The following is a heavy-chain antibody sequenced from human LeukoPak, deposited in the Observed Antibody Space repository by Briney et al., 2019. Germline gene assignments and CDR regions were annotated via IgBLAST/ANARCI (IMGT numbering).Heavy chain of an antibody. CDR3: ARGAVPQYYDYVWGSYRYPTIFDY. Sequence: SETLSLTCAVYGGSFSGYHWSWIRQPPGKGLEWIGEINHSGSTNYNPSLKSRVTISVDTSKNQFPLKLSSVTAADTAMYYCARGAVPQYYDYVWGSYRYPTIFDYWGQGTLVTVSS. V-gene: IGHV4-34*01. D-gene: IGHD3-16*02. CDR1: GGSFSGYH. CDR2: INHSGST. J-gene: IGHJ4*02.